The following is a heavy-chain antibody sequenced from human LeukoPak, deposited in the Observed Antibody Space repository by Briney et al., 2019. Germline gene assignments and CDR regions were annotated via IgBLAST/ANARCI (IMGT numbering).Heavy chain of an antibody. J-gene: IGHJ3*02. CDR1: GGSISSGSYY. CDR2: IYTSGST. D-gene: IGHD4-17*01. CDR3: ARSVYGDYEGNAFDI. Sequence: KPSETLSLTCTVSGGSISSGSYYWSWIRQPAGKGLEWIGRIYTSGSTNYNPSLKSRVTISVDTSKNQFSLKLSSVTAADTAVYYCARSVYGDYEGNAFDIWGQGTMVTVSS. V-gene: IGHV4-61*02.